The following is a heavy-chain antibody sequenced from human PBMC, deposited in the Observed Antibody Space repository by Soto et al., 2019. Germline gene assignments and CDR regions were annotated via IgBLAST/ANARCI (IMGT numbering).Heavy chain of an antibody. CDR3: ARDSWGLAVPDYHYYAMDV. V-gene: IGHV1-18*04. CDR1: GYTFTSYG. CDR2: ISVYSGNT. D-gene: IGHD6-19*01. Sequence: QVELVQSGAELKKPGASVKVSCEASGYTFTSYGVSWVRQAPGQGLEWMGWISVYSGNTNYARKLQGRVTMTRDIYTRAVYMELRSLTSDDTAVYYCARDSWGLAVPDYHYYAMDVWGQGTPVTVSS. J-gene: IGHJ6*02.